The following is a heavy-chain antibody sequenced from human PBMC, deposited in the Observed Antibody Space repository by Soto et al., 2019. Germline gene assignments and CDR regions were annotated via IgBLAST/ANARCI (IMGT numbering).Heavy chain of an antibody. V-gene: IGHV1-69*13. J-gene: IGHJ4*02. Sequence: SVKLSCKASGGTFSSYAISWVRQAPGQGLEWMGGIIPIFGTANYAQKFQGRVTITADESTSTAYMELSSLRSEDTAVYYCAIPHGVYYDSSGYYFDYWGQGTLVTVSS. CDR1: GGTFSSYA. CDR2: IIPIFGTA. D-gene: IGHD3-22*01. CDR3: AIPHGVYYDSSGYYFDY.